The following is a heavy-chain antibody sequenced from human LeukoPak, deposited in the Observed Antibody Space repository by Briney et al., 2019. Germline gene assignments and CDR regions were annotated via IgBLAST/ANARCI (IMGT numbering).Heavy chain of an antibody. CDR2: IYYSGST. CDR1: GGSISSYY. CDR3: ARVRSYDFWSGYYYYYYYMDV. D-gene: IGHD3-3*01. J-gene: IGHJ6*03. Sequence: SETLSLTCTVSGGSISSYYWSWIRQPPGKGLEWIGYIYYSGSTNYNPSLKSRVTISVDTPKNQFSLKLSSVTAADTAVYYCARVRSYDFWSGYYYYYYYMDVWGKGTTVTVSS. V-gene: IGHV4-59*01.